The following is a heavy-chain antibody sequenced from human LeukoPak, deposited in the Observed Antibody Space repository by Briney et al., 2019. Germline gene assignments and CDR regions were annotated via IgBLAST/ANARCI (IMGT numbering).Heavy chain of an antibody. CDR1: GGSFSSSRYY. CDR2: FYYTGST. J-gene: IGHJ5*02. CDR3: VRDHLANLASRVFDP. Sequence: TSSETLSLTCNVAGGSFSSSRYYWGWIRQPPGKGLEWIVNFYYTGSTYYNPSLKSRVTISVDTSKNQFSLKLNSVTAADTAVYYCVRDHLANLASRVFDPWGQGTLVTVSS. V-gene: IGHV4-39*07. D-gene: IGHD3-3*02.